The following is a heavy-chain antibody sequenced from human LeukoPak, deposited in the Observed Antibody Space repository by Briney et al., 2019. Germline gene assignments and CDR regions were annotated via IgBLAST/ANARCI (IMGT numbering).Heavy chain of an antibody. CDR3: ARDRTYYDSSGYYYYYYYYMDV. J-gene: IGHJ6*03. Sequence: PGGSLRLSCAASGFTFSSYWMHWVRQAPGKGLVWVSRINSDGSSTSYADSVKGRFTISRDNAKNTLYLQMNSLRAEDTAVYYCARDRTYYDSSGYYYYYYYYMDVWGKGTTVTVSS. CDR2: INSDGSST. CDR1: GFTFSSYW. V-gene: IGHV3-74*01. D-gene: IGHD3-22*01.